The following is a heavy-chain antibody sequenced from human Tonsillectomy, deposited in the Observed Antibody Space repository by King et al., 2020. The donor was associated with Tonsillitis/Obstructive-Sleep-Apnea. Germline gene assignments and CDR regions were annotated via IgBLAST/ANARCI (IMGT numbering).Heavy chain of an antibody. J-gene: IGHJ4*02. Sequence: VQLVESGGGVVQPGRSLRLSCAASGITFSRHAMHWVRQAPGKGLEWVAIISYDGSNKYYADSVKGRFTISRDNSKNTLWLQMNSLRAEDTAVYYCASDRGYDFWSGYSRFDYWGQGTLVTVSS. CDR3: ASDRGYDFWSGYSRFDY. CDR1: GITFSRHA. V-gene: IGHV3-30*04. D-gene: IGHD3-3*01. CDR2: ISYDGSNK.